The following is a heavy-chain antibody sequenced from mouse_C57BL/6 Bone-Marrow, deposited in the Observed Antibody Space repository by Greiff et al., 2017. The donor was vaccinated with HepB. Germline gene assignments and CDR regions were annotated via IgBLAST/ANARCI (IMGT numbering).Heavy chain of an antibody. CDR3: ATKGYYGSSYVDWFAY. CDR1: GFSLTSYG. J-gene: IGHJ3*01. CDR2: IWRGGST. D-gene: IGHD1-1*01. V-gene: IGHV2-5*01. Sequence: VQLQQSGPGLVQPSQSLSITCTVSGFSLTSYGVHWVRQSPGKGLEWLGVIWRGGSTDYNAAFMSRLSITKDNSKSQVFFKMNSLHADDTAIYYCATKGYYGSSYVDWFAYWGQGTLVTASA.